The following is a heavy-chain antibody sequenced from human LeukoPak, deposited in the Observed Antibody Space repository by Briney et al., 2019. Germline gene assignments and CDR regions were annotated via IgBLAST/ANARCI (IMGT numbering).Heavy chain of an antibody. J-gene: IGHJ4*02. CDR1: GFTFSTYD. Sequence: PGGSLRLSCAASGFTFSTYDMHWVRQTPGKGLEWVAVISSDGSIIYYADSVRGRFTVSRGNSKNTLYLQMNSLTAEDTAVYYCAKDLTGNYRAYFDYWGQGTLVTVSS. V-gene: IGHV3-30*18. CDR2: ISSDGSII. CDR3: AKDLTGNYRAYFDY. D-gene: IGHD1-7*01.